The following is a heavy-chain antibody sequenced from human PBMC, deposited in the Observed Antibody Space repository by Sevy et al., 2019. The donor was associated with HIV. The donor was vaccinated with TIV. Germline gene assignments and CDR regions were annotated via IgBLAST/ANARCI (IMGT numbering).Heavy chain of an antibody. D-gene: IGHD3-9*01. J-gene: IGHJ4*02. CDR1: GGSISSSSYY. V-gene: IGHV4-39*01. Sequence: SETLSLTCTVSGGSISSSSYYWGWIRQPPGKGLEWIGSIYYSGSTYYNPSLKSRVTISVDTSKNQFSLKLSSVTAADTAVYYCATQRVLRYFDGLPQLDYWGQGTLVTVSS. CDR2: IYYSGST. CDR3: ATQRVLRYFDGLPQLDY.